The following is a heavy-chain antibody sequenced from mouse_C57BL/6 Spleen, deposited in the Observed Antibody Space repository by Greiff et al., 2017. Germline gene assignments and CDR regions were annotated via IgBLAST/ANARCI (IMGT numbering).Heavy chain of an antibody. D-gene: IGHD4-1*01. V-gene: IGHV3-6*01. CDR1: GYSITSGYY. CDR2: IRYDGST. J-gene: IGHJ1*03. Sequence: ESGPGLVKPSQSLSLTCSVTGYSITSGYYWNWNRQFPGNKLEWMGYIRYDGSTNYNPSLKNRISITRDTSKNQLFLKLNSVTTEDTATYYCARRTGTGYFDVWGTGTTVTVSS. CDR3: ARRTGTGYFDV.